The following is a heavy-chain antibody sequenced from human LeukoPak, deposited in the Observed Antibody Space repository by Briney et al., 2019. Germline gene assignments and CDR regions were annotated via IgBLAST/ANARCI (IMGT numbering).Heavy chain of an antibody. V-gene: IGHV1-69*13. D-gene: IGHD3-10*01. CDR3: ASPPHGSGSYYFDY. Sequence: GVSVKVSCKASGGTFSSYAISWVRQAPGQGLEWMGGIIPIFGTANYAQKFQGRVTITADESTSTAYMELSSLRSEDTAVYYCASPPHGSGSYYFDYWGQGTLVTVSS. J-gene: IGHJ4*02. CDR1: GGTFSSYA. CDR2: IIPIFGTA.